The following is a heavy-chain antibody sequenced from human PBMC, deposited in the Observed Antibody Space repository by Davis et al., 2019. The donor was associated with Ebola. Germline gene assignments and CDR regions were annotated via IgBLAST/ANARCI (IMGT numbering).Heavy chain of an antibody. D-gene: IGHD3-3*01. CDR1: GFTFSSYS. J-gene: IGHJ6*02. CDR2: ISGSGGST. CDR3: ARHEDFWRLNGMDV. Sequence: GESLKISCAASGFTFSSYSMNWVRQAPGKGLEWVSAISGSGGSTYYADSVKGRFTISRDNSKNTLYLQMNSLRAEDTAVYYCARHEDFWRLNGMDVWGQGTTVTVSS. V-gene: IGHV3-23*01.